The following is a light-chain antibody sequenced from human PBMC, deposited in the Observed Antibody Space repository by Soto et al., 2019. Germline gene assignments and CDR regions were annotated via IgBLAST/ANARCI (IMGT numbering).Light chain of an antibody. CDR3: QQYGNSPWT. V-gene: IGKV3-20*01. J-gene: IGKJ1*01. CDR1: QSVSNSY. CDR2: GAS. Sequence: EIVLTQSPGTLSLSPGERATLSCRASQSVSNSYLAWYQQKPGQAPRLLIHGASSRATGIPDRFSGSGSGTDFTLTINRLEPEDFAVYYCQQYGNSPWTFGQGTKVEI.